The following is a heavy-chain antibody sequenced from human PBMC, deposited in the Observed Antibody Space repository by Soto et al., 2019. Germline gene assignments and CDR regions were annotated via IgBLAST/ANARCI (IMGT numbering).Heavy chain of an antibody. D-gene: IGHD3-3*01. Sequence: EVQLVESGGGLVQPGGSLRLACAASVFTFSNYWMSWVRQAPGKGLEWVASIKQEGSEKDYVDSVRGRFTISRDNGKKSLDLQMNSLRAEDTAVYYCARDQAAYDFWIRKGYFYDTDVWGKGTTVTVSS. CDR2: IKQEGSEK. CDR1: VFTFSNYW. V-gene: IGHV3-7*01. J-gene: IGHJ6*03. CDR3: ARDQAAYDFWIRKGYFYDTDV.